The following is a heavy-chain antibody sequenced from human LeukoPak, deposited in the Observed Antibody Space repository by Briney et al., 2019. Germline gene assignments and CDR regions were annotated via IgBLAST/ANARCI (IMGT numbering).Heavy chain of an antibody. V-gene: IGHV1-69*06. CDR2: IIPIFGTA. CDR1: GGTFSSYA. J-gene: IGHJ5*02. Sequence: SVKVSCKASGGTFSSYALSWVRQAPGQGLEWMGGIIPIFGTANYAQKFQGRVTITADKSTSTAYMELSSLRSEDTAVYYCARDREGYCSSTSCYPSNWFDPWGQGTLVTVSS. D-gene: IGHD2-2*01. CDR3: ARDREGYCSSTSCYPSNWFDP.